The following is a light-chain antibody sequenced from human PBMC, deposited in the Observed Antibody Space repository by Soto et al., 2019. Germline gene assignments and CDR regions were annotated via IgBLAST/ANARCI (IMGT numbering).Light chain of an antibody. CDR2: EVS. CDR1: SSDVGSYNL. V-gene: IGLV2-23*02. J-gene: IGLJ1*01. Sequence: QSALTQPASVSGSPGQSITISCTGTSSDVGSYNLVSWYQQHPGKAPKLMIYEVSKRPSGVSNRFSGSKSGNMASLTISGLQAEDEADYYCCSYAGSSIPYVFGTGTKLTVL. CDR3: CSYAGSSIPYV.